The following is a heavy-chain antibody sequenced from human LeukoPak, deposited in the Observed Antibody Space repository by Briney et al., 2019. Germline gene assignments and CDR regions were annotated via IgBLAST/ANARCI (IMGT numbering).Heavy chain of an antibody. CDR3: AREDTPATANY. D-gene: IGHD2-21*02. V-gene: IGHV4-59*02. Sequence: SETLSLTCTVSGDSVTTYYWSWIRQPPGKGLEWLGYVYYSGSATYNPSLKSRVTISVDTSKNQFSLRLSSVTAADTAVYYCAREDTPATANYWGQGTLVTISS. CDR2: VYYSGSA. CDR1: GDSVTTYY. J-gene: IGHJ4*02.